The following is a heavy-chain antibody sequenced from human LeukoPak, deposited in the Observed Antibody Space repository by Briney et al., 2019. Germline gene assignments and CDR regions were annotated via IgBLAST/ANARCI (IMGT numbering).Heavy chain of an antibody. CDR2: ILHDGRT. J-gene: IGHJ3*01. CDR1: GGSLSGHY. CDR3: AREPVPQDYGDTVNAYDL. Sequence: SETLSLTCAVYGGSLSGHYWSWIRQSPGKGLEWIGDILHDGRTKYSPSLKSRVSILLDTSKNEVSLRLTPVTAADTALYFCAREPVPQDYGDTVNAYDLWGQGTMVIVSS. V-gene: IGHV4-34*12. D-gene: IGHD4-17*01.